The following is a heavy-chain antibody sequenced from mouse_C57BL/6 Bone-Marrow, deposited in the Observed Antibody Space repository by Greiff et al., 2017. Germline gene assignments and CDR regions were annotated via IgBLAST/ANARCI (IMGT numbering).Heavy chain of an antibody. J-gene: IGHJ4*01. CDR3: ARHGDYSKSDAMDY. D-gene: IGHD2-5*01. V-gene: IGHV5-2*01. CDR2: INSDGGST. CDR1: EYEFPSHD. Sequence: VQLKQSGGGLVQPGESLKLSCESNEYEFPSHDMSWVRKTPEKRLELVAAINSDGGSTYYPDTMERRFIISRDNTKMTLYLQMSSLRSEDTALYYCARHGDYSKSDAMDYWGQGTSVTVSS.